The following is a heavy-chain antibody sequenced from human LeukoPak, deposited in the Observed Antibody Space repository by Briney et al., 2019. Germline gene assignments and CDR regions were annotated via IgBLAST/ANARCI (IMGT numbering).Heavy chain of an antibody. D-gene: IGHD3-10*01. V-gene: IGHV4-59*01. CDR1: GGSISSYY. J-gene: IGHJ5*02. CDR3: AGSFGRNDWFDP. CDR2: IYYSGST. Sequence: SETLSLTCTVSGGSISSYYWSWIRQPPGKGLEWIGYIYYSGSTNYNPSLKSRVTISVDTSKNQFSLKLSSVTAADTAVYYCAGSFGRNDWFDPWGQGTLVTVSS.